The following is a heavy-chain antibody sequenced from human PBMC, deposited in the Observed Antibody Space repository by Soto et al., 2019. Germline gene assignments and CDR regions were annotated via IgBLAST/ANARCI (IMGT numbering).Heavy chain of an antibody. CDR1: GFTFSSYG. Sequence: QVQLVESGGGVVQPGRSLRLSCAASGFTFSSYGMHWVRQAPGKGLEWVAVIWYDGSNKYYADSVKGRFTISRDNSKNTRYLQMNSLRAEGTAVCYGARGSSSWLDCWGQGTLVTVSS. J-gene: IGHJ4*02. CDR2: IWYDGSNK. D-gene: IGHD6-13*01. CDR3: ARGSSSWLDC. V-gene: IGHV3-33*01.